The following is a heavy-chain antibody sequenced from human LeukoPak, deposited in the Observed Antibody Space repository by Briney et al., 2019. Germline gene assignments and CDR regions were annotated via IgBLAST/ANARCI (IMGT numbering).Heavy chain of an antibody. CDR2: ISYDGSNK. V-gene: IGHV3-30-3*01. CDR3: ARGNWFGEVGVDY. Sequence: GGSLRLSCAASGFTFSSYAMHWVRQAPGKGLEWVAVISYDGSNKYYADSVKGRFTISRDNSKNTLYLQMNSLRAEDTAVYYCARGNWFGEVGVDYWGQGTLVTVSS. CDR1: GFTFSSYA. J-gene: IGHJ4*02. D-gene: IGHD3-10*01.